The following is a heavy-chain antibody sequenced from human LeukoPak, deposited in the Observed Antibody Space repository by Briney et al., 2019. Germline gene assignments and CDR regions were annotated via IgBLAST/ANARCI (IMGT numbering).Heavy chain of an antibody. D-gene: IGHD3-10*01. CDR2: IYPGDSDT. V-gene: IGHV5-51*01. CDR1: GYSFTNYW. J-gene: IGHJ4*02. CDR3: AASTYGSGSYVGFDS. Sequence: GESLKISCKGSGYSFTNYWIGWVRQMPEKGLEWMGIIYPGDSDTRYSPSFQGQVTISADKSVSTTYLQWSSLKASDTAMYYCAASTYGSGSYVGFDSWGQGTLVSVSS.